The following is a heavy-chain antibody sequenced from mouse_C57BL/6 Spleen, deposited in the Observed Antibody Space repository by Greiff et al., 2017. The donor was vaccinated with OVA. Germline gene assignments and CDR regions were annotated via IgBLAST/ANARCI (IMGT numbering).Heavy chain of an antibody. CDR1: GFTFSDYG. V-gene: IGHV5-15*01. CDR2: ISNLAYSI. D-gene: IGHD2-3*01. Sequence: EVQLVESGGGLVQPGGSLKLSCAASGFTFSDYGMAWVRQAPRKGTEWVAFISNLAYSIYYADTVTGRFTISRENAKNTLYLEMSSLRSEDTAMYYCARQSDGYFYVWGTGTTVTVSS. J-gene: IGHJ1*03. CDR3: ARQSDGYFYV.